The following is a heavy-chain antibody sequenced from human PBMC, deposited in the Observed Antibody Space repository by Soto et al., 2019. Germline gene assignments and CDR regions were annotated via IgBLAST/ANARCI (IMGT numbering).Heavy chain of an antibody. CDR3: ARSAVAITSVGYFDY. Sequence: QVQLQESGPGLVKPSDTLSLTCAVSGYSISSSNWWGWIRQPPGKGLEWIGYIYYSGSTYYNPSLKRQGTMSVDTSKNQFSLKLSSVTAVDPAVYYCARSAVAITSVGYFDYWGQGTLVTVSS. V-gene: IGHV4-28*01. J-gene: IGHJ4*02. CDR2: IYYSGST. D-gene: IGHD3-22*01. CDR1: GYSISSSNW.